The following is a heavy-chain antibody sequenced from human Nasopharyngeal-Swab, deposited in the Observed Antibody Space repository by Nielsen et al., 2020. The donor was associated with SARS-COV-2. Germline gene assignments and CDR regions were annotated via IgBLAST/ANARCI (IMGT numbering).Heavy chain of an antibody. Sequence: WIRQRPGKALEGLARIDWDDYKYYNTSLTTRLTISKDISKKQVVLTMTKMYPVDTATYYCARMGLRPGELWYFDSWGQGTLVTVSS. CDR2: IDWDDYK. D-gene: IGHD3-10*01. V-gene: IGHV2-70*11. CDR3: ARMGLRPGELWYFDS. J-gene: IGHJ4*02.